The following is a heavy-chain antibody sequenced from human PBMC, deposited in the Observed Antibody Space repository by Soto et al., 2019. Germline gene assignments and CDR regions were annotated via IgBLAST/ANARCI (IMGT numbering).Heavy chain of an antibody. V-gene: IGHV3-21*01. D-gene: IGHD6-19*01. CDR3: ARDAPRIAVAGTGDY. J-gene: IGHJ4*02. Sequence: PVGSLRLSCAASGFTFSSYSMNWVRQAPGKGLEWVSSISSSSSYIYYADSVKGRFAISRDNAKNSLYLQMNSLRAEDTAVYYCARDAPRIAVAGTGDYWGQGTLVTVSS. CDR1: GFTFSSYS. CDR2: ISSSSSYI.